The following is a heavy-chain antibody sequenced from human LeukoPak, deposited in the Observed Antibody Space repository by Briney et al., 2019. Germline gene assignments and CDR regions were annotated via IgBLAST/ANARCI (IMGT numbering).Heavy chain of an antibody. CDR1: GFTLRSYT. Sequence: GGSLRLSCAASGFTLRSYTMNWVRQAPGKGLEWVGRIKSKSDGDTTDYASPVKGRFTISRDDSKNTLYLQMNSLKTEDTAVYYCTTITMIVVHPDYWGQGTLVTVSS. D-gene: IGHD3-22*01. CDR2: IKSKSDGDTT. CDR3: TTITMIVVHPDY. V-gene: IGHV3-15*01. J-gene: IGHJ4*02.